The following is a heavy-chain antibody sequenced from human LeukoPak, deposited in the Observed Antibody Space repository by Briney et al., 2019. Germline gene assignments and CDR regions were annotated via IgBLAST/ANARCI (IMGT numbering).Heavy chain of an antibody. V-gene: IGHV3-23*01. CDR3: ANAYTTLVTGGFDY. CDR1: GFTFSSYA. CDR2: MSGVGGST. D-gene: IGHD5-18*01. J-gene: IGHJ4*02. Sequence: PGGSLRLSCAASGFTFSSYAMSWVRQAPGKGLEWVSAMSGVGGSTYYADSVKGRFTISRDNSKNTLYLQMNSLRAEDTAVYYCANAYTTLVTGGFDYWGQGTLVTVSS.